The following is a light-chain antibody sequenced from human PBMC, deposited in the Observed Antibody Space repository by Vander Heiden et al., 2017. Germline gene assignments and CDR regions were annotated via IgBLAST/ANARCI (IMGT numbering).Light chain of an antibody. Sequence: DIVMTQSPLSLPVTPGEPASISCRSSQSLLDSNGNNNWDGYQQKPGQSPHLLINLGSNRASGGPARCSGSGAGTDVTLKTSRVEEEDVGVYYCMQAQQTLPTFGQGTKLEIK. V-gene: IGKV2-28*01. CDR3: MQAQQTLPT. CDR2: LGS. J-gene: IGKJ2*01. CDR1: QSLLDSNGNNN.